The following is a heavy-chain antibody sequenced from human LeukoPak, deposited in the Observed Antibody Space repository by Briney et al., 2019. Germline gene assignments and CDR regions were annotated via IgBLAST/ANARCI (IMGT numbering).Heavy chain of an antibody. CDR1: GGSFSGYY. D-gene: IGHD2-2*01. CDR2: INHSGST. CDR3: ARGRRSIAVVPAARRGYYYMDV. J-gene: IGHJ6*03. V-gene: IGHV4-34*01. Sequence: SETLSLTCAVYGGSFSGYYWSWIRQPPGKRLEWIGEINHSGSTSYNPSLKSRVTISVDTSKNQFSLKLSSVTAADTAVYYCARGRRSIAVVPAARRGYYYMDVWGNGTTVTVSS.